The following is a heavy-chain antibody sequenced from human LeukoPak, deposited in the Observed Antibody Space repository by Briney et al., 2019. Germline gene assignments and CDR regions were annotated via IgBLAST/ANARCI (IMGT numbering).Heavy chain of an antibody. Sequence: ASVKVSCKASGYTFTNYGISWVRQAPGQGLEWMGWISAYNGNTNYAQKLQGRVTMTTDTSTSTAYMELRSLRSDDTAVYYCAISAGGEYYYDSSGYPGTLDYWGQGTLVTVSS. J-gene: IGHJ4*02. CDR1: GYTFTNYG. CDR2: ISAYNGNT. V-gene: IGHV1-18*01. D-gene: IGHD3-22*01. CDR3: AISAGGEYYYDSSGYPGTLDY.